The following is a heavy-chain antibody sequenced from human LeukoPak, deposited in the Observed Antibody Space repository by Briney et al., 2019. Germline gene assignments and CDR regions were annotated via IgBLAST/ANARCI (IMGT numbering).Heavy chain of an antibody. CDR2: IFYSGSA. CDR1: GGSISSYY. Sequence: SETLSLTCTVSGGSISSYYWSWIRQPPGKGLEWIGYIFYSGSANYNPTLKGRVTISVDTSKNQFSLKLSSVTAADTAVYYCARDRYCSGGLCYSGRFDPWGQGTLVTVSS. D-gene: IGHD2-15*01. J-gene: IGHJ5*02. CDR3: ARDRYCSGGLCYSGRFDP. V-gene: IGHV4-59*01.